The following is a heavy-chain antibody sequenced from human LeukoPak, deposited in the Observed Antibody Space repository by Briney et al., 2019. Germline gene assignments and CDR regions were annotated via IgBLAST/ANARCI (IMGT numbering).Heavy chain of an antibody. CDR2: IYPGDSDT. D-gene: IGHD3-10*01. Sequence: GESLKISCKGSGYSFTSYWIGWVRQMPEKGVEWMGIIYPGDSDTRYSPSFQGQVTISADKSISTAYLQWSSLKASDTAMYYCARLGSGLLWCGEPPTCFDYWGQGTLVTVSS. V-gene: IGHV5-51*01. J-gene: IGHJ4*02. CDR3: ARLGSGLLWCGEPPTCFDY. CDR1: GYSFTSYW.